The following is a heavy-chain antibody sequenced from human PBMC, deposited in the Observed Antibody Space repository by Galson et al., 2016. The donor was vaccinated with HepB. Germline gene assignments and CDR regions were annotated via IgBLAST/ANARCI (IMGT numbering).Heavy chain of an antibody. J-gene: IGHJ4*02. Sequence: SLRLSCAAPGFTFQSFAMHWVRQAPGKGLEWVSGINWNSGYRDYAASVKGRFTISRDNAKNSLYLEMNSLRPDDSAFYYCAKDLGRSVGTIAFWGQGTLVTVSS. D-gene: IGHD5/OR15-5a*01. CDR3: AKDLGRSVGTIAF. V-gene: IGHV3-9*01. CDR2: INWNSGYR. CDR1: GFTFQSFA.